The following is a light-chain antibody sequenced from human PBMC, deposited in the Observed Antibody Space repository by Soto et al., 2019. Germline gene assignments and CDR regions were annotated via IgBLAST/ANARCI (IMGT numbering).Light chain of an antibody. CDR3: QQYLSYPYT. Sequence: AIRMTQSPSSISASTGDRVTITCRASQGLSSFLAWYQQKPGKAPKLLIYAAATLQRGAPSRFSASGSETDFTLTISRLQSEDFATYFCQQYLSYPYTFGQGTKLEI. CDR2: AAA. CDR1: QGLSSF. J-gene: IGKJ2*01. V-gene: IGKV1-8*01.